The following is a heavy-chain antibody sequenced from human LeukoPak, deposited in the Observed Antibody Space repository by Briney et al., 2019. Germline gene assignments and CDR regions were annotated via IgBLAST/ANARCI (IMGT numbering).Heavy chain of an antibody. V-gene: IGHV1-18*01. CDR2: ISAYNGNT. CDR1: GYSFAIFG. J-gene: IGHJ4*02. CDR3: ARGGYYGSGSFPDY. D-gene: IGHD3-10*01. Sequence: ASVTVSFKASGYSFAIFGINWVRQAPGQGLEGMGWISAYNGNTNYAQKLQGRVTMTTDTSTDTAYMDLMSLRSDDTAVYYCARGGYYGSGSFPDYWGQGTLVTVSS.